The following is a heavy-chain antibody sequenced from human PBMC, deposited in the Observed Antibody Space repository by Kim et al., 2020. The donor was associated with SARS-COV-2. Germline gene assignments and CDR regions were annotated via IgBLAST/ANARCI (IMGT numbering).Heavy chain of an antibody. D-gene: IGHD1-1*01. CDR1: GGTFSTSG. J-gene: IGHJ3*01. CDR2: ILPIFGTA. Sequence: SVKVSCKASGGTFSTSGISWVRQAPGQGLEWLGGILPIFGTATYAQRFQGRVNFTADRSTSTAYLELSRLKFDDTAVFYCSREGGASTQHAFAVWGQAT. V-gene: IGHV1-69*06. CDR3: SREGGASTQHAFAV.